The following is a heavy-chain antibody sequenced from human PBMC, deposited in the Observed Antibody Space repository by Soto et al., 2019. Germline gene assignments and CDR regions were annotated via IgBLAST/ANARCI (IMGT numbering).Heavy chain of an antibody. V-gene: IGHV5-51*01. J-gene: IGHJ5*02. Sequence: PGESLKISCKGSGYSFSSYWIVWLRQMPGKGLEWMGMIFPGDSDITYSPSFQGQVTISADKSITTAFLQWSSLKASDTAIYYCARITNCADLMVVPSKGWFDPWGQGTLVTVS. CDR1: GYSFSSYW. D-gene: IGHD2-8*01. CDR3: ARITNCADLMVVPSKGWFDP. CDR2: IFPGDSDI.